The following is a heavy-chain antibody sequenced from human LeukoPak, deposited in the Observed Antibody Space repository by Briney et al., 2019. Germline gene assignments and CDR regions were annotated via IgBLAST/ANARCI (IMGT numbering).Heavy chain of an antibody. J-gene: IGHJ6*02. CDR2: ISGSGGGT. Sequence: PGGSLRLSCAASGFTFSSYWMHWVRQAPGKGLEWVSAISGSGGGTFYTDSVKGRFTISRDNSKNTLYLQMNSLRAEDTAIYYCAKEDLSDGMDVWGQGTTVTVS. CDR1: GFTFSSYW. V-gene: IGHV3-23*01. CDR3: AKEDLSDGMDV.